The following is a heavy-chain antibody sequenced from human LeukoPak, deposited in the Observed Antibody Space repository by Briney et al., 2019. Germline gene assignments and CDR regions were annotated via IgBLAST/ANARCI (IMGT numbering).Heavy chain of an antibody. CDR2: ITNDGSST. V-gene: IGHV3-74*01. Sequence: GGSLRLSCAASGLTFSSHWMHWVRQAPGKGLVWVSRITNDGSSTTYADSVKGRFTISRDNAKNTLYLQVNSLRAEDTAVYYCAREVVFRTFNWFDPWGQGTLVTVSS. CDR3: AREVVFRTFNWFDP. CDR1: GLTFSSHW. J-gene: IGHJ5*02.